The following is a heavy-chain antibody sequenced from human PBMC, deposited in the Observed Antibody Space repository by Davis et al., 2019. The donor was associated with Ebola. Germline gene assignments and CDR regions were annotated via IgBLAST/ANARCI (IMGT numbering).Heavy chain of an antibody. V-gene: IGHV4-34*01. D-gene: IGHD6-19*01. Sequence: SETLSLTCAVYGGSFSGYYWSWIRQPPGKGLEWIGEINHSGSTNYNPSLKSRVTISVDTSKNQFSLQLNSVTPEDTAVYYCAGLYSSGWYRYFDYWGQGTLVTVSS. J-gene: IGHJ4*02. CDR1: GGSFSGYY. CDR3: AGLYSSGWYRYFDY. CDR2: INHSGST.